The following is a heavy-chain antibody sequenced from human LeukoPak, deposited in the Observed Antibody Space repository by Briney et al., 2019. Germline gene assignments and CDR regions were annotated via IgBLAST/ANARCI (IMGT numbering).Heavy chain of an antibody. D-gene: IGHD1-26*01. Sequence: SETLSLTCAVYGGSFSDYYWTWVRQPPGKGLEWIGEINHSGSTNYNPSLKSRVTMSADMAKIQFSLKLTFVTAADTAVYYCARGGTGHIDYWGHGSLVTVSS. CDR1: GGSFSDYY. CDR3: ARGGTGHIDY. V-gene: IGHV4-34*01. J-gene: IGHJ4*01. CDR2: INHSGST.